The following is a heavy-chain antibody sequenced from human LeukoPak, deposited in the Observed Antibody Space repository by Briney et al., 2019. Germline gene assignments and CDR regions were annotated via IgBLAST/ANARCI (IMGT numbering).Heavy chain of an antibody. Sequence: SETLSLTCTVSGGSISSSSYYWGWIRQPPGKGLEWIGLMYYSGSTDYNPSLKSRVTISVDTSKNQFSLKLSSVTAADTAVYYCARHRGDSGSYFASYYFDYWGQGTLVTVSS. J-gene: IGHJ4*02. CDR2: MYYSGST. V-gene: IGHV4-39*01. CDR3: ARHRGDSGSYFASYYFDY. CDR1: GGSISSSSYY. D-gene: IGHD1-26*01.